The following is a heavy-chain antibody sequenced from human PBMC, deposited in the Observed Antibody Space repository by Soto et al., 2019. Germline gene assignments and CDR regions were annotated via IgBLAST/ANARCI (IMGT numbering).Heavy chain of an antibody. Sequence: EAQLVESGGGLIQPGGSLRLSCAVSGFNVSNNYMSWVRQAPGKGLEWVAVIYRGDVTYYADSVRGRFTISRDTSKNTVYLQMNSLRAEDTAVYYCARDRSDSSRADSFDVWGQGTMVTVSS. J-gene: IGHJ3*01. V-gene: IGHV3-53*01. CDR3: ARDRSDSSRADSFDV. CDR2: IYRGDVT. D-gene: IGHD6-25*01. CDR1: GFNVSNNY.